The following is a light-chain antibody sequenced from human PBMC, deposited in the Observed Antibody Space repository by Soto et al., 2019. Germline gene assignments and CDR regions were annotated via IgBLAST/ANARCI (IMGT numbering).Light chain of an antibody. CDR1: QSVTTS. CDR3: QQYNNWPIT. CDR2: DAS. V-gene: IGKV3-15*01. J-gene: IGKJ5*01. Sequence: EIVLTQSPATLSLSPGERATLSCRASQSVTTSLAWYQQKPGQAPRLLIYDASTRATGIPARFSGSGSGTEFTLTISSLQSEDFVVYYCQQYNNWPITFGQGTRLEIK.